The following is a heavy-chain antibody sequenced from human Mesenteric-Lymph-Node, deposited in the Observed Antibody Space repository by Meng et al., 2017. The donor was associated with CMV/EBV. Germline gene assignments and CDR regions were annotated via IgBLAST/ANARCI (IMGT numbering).Heavy chain of an antibody. V-gene: IGHV1-2*02. CDR3: ARDRLPNCSSTSCPGSHYYYYGMDV. D-gene: IGHD2-2*01. J-gene: IGHJ6*02. CDR1: GYSFTDYN. CDR2: INPHSGGA. Sequence: ASVKVSCKASGYSFTDYNVHWVRQAPGQGLEWMGYINPHSGGANYAQKFQGRVTMTRDTSISAAYMELSSLRSDDTAVYYCARDRLPNCSSTSCPGSHYYYYGMDVWGQGTTVTVSS.